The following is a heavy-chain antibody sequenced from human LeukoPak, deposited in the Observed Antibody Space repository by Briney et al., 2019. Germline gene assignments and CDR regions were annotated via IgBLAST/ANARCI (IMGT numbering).Heavy chain of an antibody. Sequence: GESLRISCKGSGYSFTSYWISWVRQMPGRGLEWMGRIDPSDSTIAYSPSFQGHVTVSADKSISAAYLQWSSLKASDTAIYYCARQAVGADDAFDIWGQGTMVTVSS. CDR1: GYSFTSYW. CDR3: ARQAVGADDAFDI. V-gene: IGHV5-10-1*01. D-gene: IGHD1-26*01. J-gene: IGHJ3*02. CDR2: IDPSDSTI.